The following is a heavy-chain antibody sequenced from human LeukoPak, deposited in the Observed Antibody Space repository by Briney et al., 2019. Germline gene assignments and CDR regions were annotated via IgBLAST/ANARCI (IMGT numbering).Heavy chain of an antibody. CDR2: IYYSGST. V-gene: IGHV4-31*03. CDR1: GGSISSGGYY. Sequence: SQTLSLTCTVPGGSISSGGYYWSWIRQHPGKGLEWIGYIYYSGSTYYNPSLKSRVTISVDTSKNQSSLKLSSVTAADTAVYYCASTPYSGYDYYYYGMDVWGKGTTVTVSS. J-gene: IGHJ6*04. CDR3: ASTPYSGYDYYYYGMDV. D-gene: IGHD5-12*01.